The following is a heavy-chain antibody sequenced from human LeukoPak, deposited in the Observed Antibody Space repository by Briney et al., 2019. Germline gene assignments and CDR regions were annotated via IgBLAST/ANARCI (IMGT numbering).Heavy chain of an antibody. J-gene: IGHJ5*02. D-gene: IGHD1-26*01. CDR2: IYSGGST. V-gene: IGHV3-66*02. Sequence: GGSLRLSCAASGFTVSSNYMSWVRQAPGKGLKWVSVIYSGGSTYYADSVKGRFTISRDNSKNTLYLQMNSLRAEDTAVYYCARRKSTPWEDWFDPWGQGTLVTVSS. CDR1: GFTVSSNY. CDR3: ARRKSTPWEDWFDP.